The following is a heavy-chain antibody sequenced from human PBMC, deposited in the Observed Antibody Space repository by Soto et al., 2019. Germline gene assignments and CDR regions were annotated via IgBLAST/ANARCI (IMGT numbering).Heavy chain of an antibody. V-gene: IGHV3-30*18. Sequence: QVQLLESGGGVVQPGRSLRLSCVASGFTLTNNGMHWVRQAPGHGLAWVAVISSDGSSKYYGDSVRGRFTISRDNSKNTLFLEMNSLRSEDTAVYYCAKDRGLAESGRWSHYYYGMDVWGQGTTVTVSS. CDR1: GFTLTNNG. D-gene: IGHD1-26*01. CDR2: ISSDGSSK. CDR3: AKDRGLAESGRWSHYYYGMDV. J-gene: IGHJ6*02.